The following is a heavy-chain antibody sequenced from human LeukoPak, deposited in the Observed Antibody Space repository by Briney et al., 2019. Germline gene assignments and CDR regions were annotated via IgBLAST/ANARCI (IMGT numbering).Heavy chain of an antibody. J-gene: IGHJ4*02. CDR2: TYFRSKWYN. V-gene: IGHV6-1*01. CDR3: AKGTWLQSPLHY. D-gene: IGHD5-24*01. CDR1: GDSVSSNSVS. Sequence: SQTLSLTCAISGDSVSSNSVSWNWIRQSPSRGLEWLGRTYFRSKWYNDYALSVKSRITINPDTSKNQFSLQLNSVTPEDTAVYYCAKGTWLQSPLHYWGQGTLVTVSS.